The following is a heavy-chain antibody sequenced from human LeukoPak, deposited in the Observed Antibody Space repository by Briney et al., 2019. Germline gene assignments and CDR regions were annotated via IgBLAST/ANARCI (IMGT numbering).Heavy chain of an antibody. CDR3: ARDGYNSLDY. D-gene: IGHD5-24*01. Sequence: GGSLRLSCAASGFAFSSYSMNWVRQAPGKGLEWVSYISSRSSHIYYADSVKGRFTISRDNAKNSLYLQVNSLRDEDTAVYYCARDGYNSLDYWGRGTLVTVSS. CDR1: GFAFSSYS. V-gene: IGHV3-48*02. J-gene: IGHJ4*02. CDR2: ISSRSSHI.